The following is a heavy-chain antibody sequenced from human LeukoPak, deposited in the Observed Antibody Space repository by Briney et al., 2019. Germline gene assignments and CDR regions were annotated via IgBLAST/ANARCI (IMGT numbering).Heavy chain of an antibody. CDR3: AKGVGEFGFRFDS. Sequence: AGGSLRLSCAASGFTFNTYSMNWVRQPPGKGLEWVGRSRNKANSFSTEYAASVKGRFSISRDDSQDSLYLQMNSLTAADTAVYYCAKGVGEFGFRFDSWGQGTLVTVSS. D-gene: IGHD3-16*01. CDR2: SRNKANSFST. J-gene: IGHJ4*02. CDR1: GFTFNTYS. V-gene: IGHV3-72*01.